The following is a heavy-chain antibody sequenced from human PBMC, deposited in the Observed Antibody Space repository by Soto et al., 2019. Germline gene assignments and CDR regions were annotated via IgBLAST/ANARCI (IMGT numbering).Heavy chain of an antibody. CDR1: GGSISSGGYY. Sequence: SETLSLTCTVSGGSISSGGYYWSWIRQHPGKGLEWIGYIYYSGSTYYNPSLKSRVTISVDTSKNQFSLKLSSVTTADTAVYSCARGPPYYDSSAHRGIHFDSWGQGTLVTVSS. D-gene: IGHD3-22*01. V-gene: IGHV4-31*03. CDR2: IYYSGST. J-gene: IGHJ4*02. CDR3: ARGPPYYDSSAHRGIHFDS.